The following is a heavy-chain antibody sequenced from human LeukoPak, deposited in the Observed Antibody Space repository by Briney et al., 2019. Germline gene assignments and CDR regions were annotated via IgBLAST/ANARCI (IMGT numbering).Heavy chain of an antibody. V-gene: IGHV4-4*07. CDR3: ARSYLSGTYYDWFDP. D-gene: IGHD1-26*01. Sequence: PSETLSLTCTVSGGSISDYYWNWIRQPAGKGLEWIGRIYASGSTNYNPSLRSRVTISVDKSKNRFSLKLTSATAADTAVYYCARSYLSGTYYDWFDPWGQGTLVTVSS. CDR2: IYASGST. CDR1: GGSISDYY. J-gene: IGHJ5*02.